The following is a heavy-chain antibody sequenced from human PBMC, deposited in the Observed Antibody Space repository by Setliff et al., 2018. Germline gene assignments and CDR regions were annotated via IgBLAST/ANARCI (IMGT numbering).Heavy chain of an antibody. Sequence: PSETLSLTCAVSGYSISSGYYWGWIRQPPGKGLEWIGSIYHSGSTYYNPSLKSRVTISVDTSKNQCSLKLSSVTAADTAVYYCASVNFDWLPRPLYDYWGQGTLVTVSS. CDR3: ASVNFDWLPRPLYDY. CDR1: GYSISSGYY. J-gene: IGHJ4*02. CDR2: IYHSGST. V-gene: IGHV4-38-2*01. D-gene: IGHD3-9*01.